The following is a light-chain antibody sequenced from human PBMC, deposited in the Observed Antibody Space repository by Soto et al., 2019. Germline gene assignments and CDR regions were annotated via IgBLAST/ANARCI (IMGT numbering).Light chain of an antibody. J-gene: IGKJ5*01. CDR2: GTY. Sequence: FVWTQAPGTLSLSPGERVTLSCRAGQSISGNYLAWYQHKPGQAPRLLISGTYTRATGISDRFSGRAAGTDFSLTISRLEPGAFAVYYCHHYGDSLSITFAQGTRLEI. V-gene: IGKV3-20*01. CDR3: HHYGDSLSIT. CDR1: QSISGNY.